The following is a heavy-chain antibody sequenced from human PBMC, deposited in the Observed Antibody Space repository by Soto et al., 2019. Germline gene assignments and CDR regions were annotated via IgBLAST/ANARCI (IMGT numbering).Heavy chain of an antibody. D-gene: IGHD4-4*01. J-gene: IGHJ4*02. CDR2: IKWDASEK. CDR1: GFTFGYYW. V-gene: IGHV3-7*03. Sequence: TGGSLRLSCAASGFTFGYYWMSCVRQAPGKGLEWLATIKWDASEKKYVDSVKGRFTISRDNSKNTVSLQMNSLRAEDTAVYYCAKDLIDYSISYFDYWGQGTLVTVSS. CDR3: AKDLIDYSISYFDY.